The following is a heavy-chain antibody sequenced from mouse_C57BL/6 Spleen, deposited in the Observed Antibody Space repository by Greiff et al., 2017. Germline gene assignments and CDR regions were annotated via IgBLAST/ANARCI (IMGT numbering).Heavy chain of an antibody. V-gene: IGHV1-74*01. J-gene: IGHJ4*01. CDR1: GYTFTSYW. CDR2: IHPSDSDT. CDR3: AISSHYYGSSYAMDY. Sequence: LQQPGAELVKPGASVKVSCKASGYTFTSYWMHWVKQRPGQGLEWIGRIHPSDSDTNYNQKFKGKATLTVDKSSSTAYMQLSSLTSEDSAVYYCAISSHYYGSSYAMDYWGQGTSVTVSS. D-gene: IGHD1-1*01.